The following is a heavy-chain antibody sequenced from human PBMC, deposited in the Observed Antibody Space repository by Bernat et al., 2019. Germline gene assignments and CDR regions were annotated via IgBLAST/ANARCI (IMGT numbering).Heavy chain of an antibody. V-gene: IGHV4-59*08. CDR3: ARGPPIYDFWSGSHYFDY. CDR2: IYYSGST. J-gene: IGHJ4*02. Sequence: QVQLQESGPGLVKPSETLSLTCTVSGGSISSYYWSWIRQPPGKGLEWIGYIYYSGSTNYNPSLKSRVTISVDTSKNQFSLKLSSVTAADTAVYYCARGPPIYDFWSGSHYFDYWGQGTLVTVSS. D-gene: IGHD3-3*01. CDR1: GGSISSYY.